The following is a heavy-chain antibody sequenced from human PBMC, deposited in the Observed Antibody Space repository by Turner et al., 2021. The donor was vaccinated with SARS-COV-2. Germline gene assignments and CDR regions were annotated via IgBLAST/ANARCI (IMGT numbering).Heavy chain of an antibody. CDR1: GDSISNDNYY. J-gene: IGHJ5*02. CDR2: IYYRGST. D-gene: IGHD3-22*01. Sequence: QLQLQESGPGLVKPSETLSLSCTVPGDSISNDNYYWGWIRQPPGKGLEWIGSIYYRGSTNYNPSLKSRVTISVDTSKNQFSLRLSSLTAADTAVYYCASHYYYDSSGPSNWFDPWGQGTLVTVSS. V-gene: IGHV4-39*01. CDR3: ASHYYYDSSGPSNWFDP.